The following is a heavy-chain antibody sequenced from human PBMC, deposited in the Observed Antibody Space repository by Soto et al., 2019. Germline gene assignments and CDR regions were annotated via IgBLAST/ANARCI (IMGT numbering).Heavy chain of an antibody. CDR3: ARGEEGYCTNGVCPPSDFFYYYGMDV. CDR1: GYTFTSYG. Sequence: ASVKVSCKASGYTFTSYGISWVRQAPGQGLEWMGWISAYNGNTNYAQKLQGRVTMTTDTSTSTAYMELRSLRSEDTAVYYCARGEEGYCTNGVCPPSDFFYYYGMDVWGQGTTVTVSS. CDR2: ISAYNGNT. D-gene: IGHD2-8*01. J-gene: IGHJ6*02. V-gene: IGHV1-18*01.